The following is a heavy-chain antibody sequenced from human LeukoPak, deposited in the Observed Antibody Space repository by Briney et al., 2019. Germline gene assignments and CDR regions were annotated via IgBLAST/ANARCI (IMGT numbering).Heavy chain of an antibody. CDR1: GDSISSSNSY. J-gene: IGHJ4*02. CDR3: ARQTGSGLFILP. CDR2: IYYTGNT. Sequence: PSETLSVTCTVPGDSISSSNSYWGWIRQPPGKGLEWIGSIYYTGNTYYNASLNSQASISIDTSKNQFSLRLTSVTAADTAVYYCARQTGSGLFILPGGQGTLVTVSS. D-gene: IGHD3/OR15-3a*01. V-gene: IGHV4-39*01.